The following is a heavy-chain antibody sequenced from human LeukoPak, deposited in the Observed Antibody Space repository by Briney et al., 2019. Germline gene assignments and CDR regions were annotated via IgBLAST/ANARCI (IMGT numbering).Heavy chain of an antibody. Sequence: SXSSSITYIYYADSVKGRFTISRDNAKNSLYLQMNSLRAEDTAVYYCARDAYYDILTGYFGPYYFDYWGQGTLVTVSS. D-gene: IGHD3-9*01. V-gene: IGHV3-21*01. CDR2: XSSSITYI. J-gene: IGHJ4*02. CDR3: ARDAYYDILTGYFGPYYFDY.